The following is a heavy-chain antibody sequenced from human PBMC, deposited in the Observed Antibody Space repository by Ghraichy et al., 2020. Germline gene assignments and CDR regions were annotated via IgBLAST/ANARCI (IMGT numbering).Heavy chain of an antibody. Sequence: SQTLSLTCTVSGGSISSYYWSWIRQPPGKGLEWIGYIYYSGSTNYNPSLKSRVTISVDTSKNQFSLKLSSVTAADTAVYYCAREDRYSSSSLYYYYGMDVWGQGTTVTVSS. CDR2: IYYSGST. V-gene: IGHV4-59*01. CDR1: GGSISSYY. CDR3: AREDRYSSSSLYYYYGMDV. D-gene: IGHD6-6*01. J-gene: IGHJ6*02.